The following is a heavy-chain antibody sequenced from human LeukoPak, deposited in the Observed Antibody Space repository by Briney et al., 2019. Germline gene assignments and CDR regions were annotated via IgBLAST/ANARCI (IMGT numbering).Heavy chain of an antibody. D-gene: IGHD2-2*01. CDR1: GYTFITYN. Sequence: KPGASVNVSCKTSGYTFITYNMHWVRRAPGQGLEWMGMIIPSGNITTYAQKFQGRVTMTRDTSTSTVYMVLSSLRSEDTAVYYCARDGRSSSPRLAYWGQGSLVTVSS. J-gene: IGHJ4*02. V-gene: IGHV1-46*01. CDR3: ARDGRSSSPRLAY. CDR2: IIPSGNIT.